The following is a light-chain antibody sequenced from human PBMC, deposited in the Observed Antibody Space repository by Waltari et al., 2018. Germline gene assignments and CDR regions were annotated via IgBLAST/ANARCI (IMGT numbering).Light chain of an antibody. J-gene: IGKJ2*01. CDR3: QQYGSTPRYT. CDR2: GAA. V-gene: IGKV3-20*01. Sequence: IVLTQSPGTLSLSPGERATLSCRASQRVSSSYLAWYQQKPGQDPRILIYGAASRATGIPDRFSGSVSGTDFTLTISRLEPEDFAVYYCQQYGSTPRYTFGQGTKLEIK. CDR1: QRVSSSY.